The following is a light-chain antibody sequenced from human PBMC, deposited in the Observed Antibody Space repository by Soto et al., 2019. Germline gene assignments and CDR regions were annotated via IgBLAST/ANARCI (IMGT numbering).Light chain of an antibody. Sequence: EIVLTQSPGTLSLSPGERATLSCRASQSVTNNYLAWYQQKPGRAPRLLIYGASARATGIPDRFSGSGSGTDFTLSIPRLEPEDFAVYYCQHYVSSPQFTSGTGTKVDIQ. J-gene: IGKJ3*01. V-gene: IGKV3-20*01. CDR1: QSVTNNY. CDR3: QHYVSSPQFT. CDR2: GAS.